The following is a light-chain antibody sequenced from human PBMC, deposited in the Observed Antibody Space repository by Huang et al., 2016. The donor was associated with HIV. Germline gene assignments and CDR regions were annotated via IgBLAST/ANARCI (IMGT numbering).Light chain of an antibody. V-gene: IGKV3-11*01. CDR2: DAS. J-gene: IGKJ4*01. CDR1: QTVSSY. Sequence: EIVLTQSPATLSLSPGERATLSCRASQTVSSYLAWYQQKPGQAPRLRIYDASNRATGIPARFSGSGSGTDFTLTISSLEPEDFAVYYCQLRSTWPGDTFCGGTKVEIK. CDR3: QLRSTWPGDT.